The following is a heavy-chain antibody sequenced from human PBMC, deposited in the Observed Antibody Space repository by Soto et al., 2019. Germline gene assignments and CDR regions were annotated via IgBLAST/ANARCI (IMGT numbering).Heavy chain of an antibody. CDR3: ARESPYCSGGSCYDY. V-gene: IGHV4-31*03. CDR2: IYYSGST. Sequence: QVQLQESDPGLVKPSQTLSLTCTVSGGSISSGGYYWSWIRQHPGKGLEWIGYIYYSGSTYYNPSLKSRVTISVDTSKNQFSLKLSSVTAADTAVYYCARESPYCSGGSCYDYWGQGTLVTVSS. J-gene: IGHJ4*02. CDR1: GGSISSGGYY. D-gene: IGHD2-15*01.